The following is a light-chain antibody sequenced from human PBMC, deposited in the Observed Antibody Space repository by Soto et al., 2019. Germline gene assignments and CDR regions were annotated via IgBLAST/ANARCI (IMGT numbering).Light chain of an antibody. CDR2: GAS. V-gene: IGKV3-20*01. Sequence: EIVLTQSPGTLSLSPGERATLSCRASQSVSSTYLAWYQQRPGQAPRLLIYGASGRATGIPDRFSGSGSGTDFTLTIIRLEHEDFAVYYCQQYGSSPPVTFGQGTRLEIK. CDR1: QSVSSTY. CDR3: QQYGSSPPVT. J-gene: IGKJ5*01.